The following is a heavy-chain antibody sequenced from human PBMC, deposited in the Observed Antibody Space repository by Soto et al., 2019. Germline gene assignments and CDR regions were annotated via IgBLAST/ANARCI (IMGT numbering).Heavy chain of an antibody. J-gene: IGHJ4*02. CDR3: ARGGGYYDSSGYDY. V-gene: IGHV1-8*01. Sequence: GPSVKVSCTASGYTFTSYDINWVRQATGQGLEWMGWMNPNSGNTGYAQKFQGRVTMTRNTSISTAYMELSSLRSEDTAVYYCARGGGYYDSSGYDYWVQGTLVTVSS. CDR2: MNPNSGNT. CDR1: GYTFTSYD. D-gene: IGHD3-22*01.